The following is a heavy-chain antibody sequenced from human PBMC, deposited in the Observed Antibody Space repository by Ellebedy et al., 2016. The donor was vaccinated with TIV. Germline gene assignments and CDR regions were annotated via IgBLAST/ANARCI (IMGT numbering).Heavy chain of an antibody. D-gene: IGHD1-1*01. CDR3: ARMNDPALDY. CDR2: VNPDSGST. CDR1: GYTFIANY. J-gene: IGHJ4*02. Sequence: ASVKVSCKASGYTFIANYIHWVRQAPGQGLEWMGWVNPDSGSTNFAQRFQGRVTMTRDTSISTVYMELSGLRFDDTAVCYCARMNDPALDYWGQGTLVTVSS. V-gene: IGHV1-2*02.